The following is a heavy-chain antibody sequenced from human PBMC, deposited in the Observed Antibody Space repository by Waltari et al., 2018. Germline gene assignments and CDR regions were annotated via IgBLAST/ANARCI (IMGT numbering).Heavy chain of an antibody. CDR2: IYGVDST. Sequence: EVQLVESGGGLIQPGGSLRLSCAASGFSVSNSYVSWVRQAPGKGLEWISFIYGVDSTLYVDSVKVRFTVSRDNSKNTVHLQMNSVRVDDTAVYYCATFSNWVHDTFDIWGQGTLVSVSS. D-gene: IGHD3-16*01. CDR1: GFSVSNSY. J-gene: IGHJ3*02. CDR3: ATFSNWVHDTFDI. V-gene: IGHV3-53*01.